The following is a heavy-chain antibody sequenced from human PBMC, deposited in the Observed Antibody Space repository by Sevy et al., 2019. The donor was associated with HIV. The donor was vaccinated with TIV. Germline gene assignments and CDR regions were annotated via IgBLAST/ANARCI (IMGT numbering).Heavy chain of an antibody. J-gene: IGHJ6*02. Sequence: GGSLRLSCAASGFTFSSYWMSWVRQAPGKGLEWVANIKQDGSEKYYVDSVKGRFTISRDNAKNSLYLQMNSLRAEDTAVYYCAREGGYYYDSSGYLYYYYGMDVWGQRTTVTVSS. D-gene: IGHD3-22*01. CDR2: IKQDGSEK. V-gene: IGHV3-7*01. CDR3: AREGGYYYDSSGYLYYYYGMDV. CDR1: GFTFSSYW.